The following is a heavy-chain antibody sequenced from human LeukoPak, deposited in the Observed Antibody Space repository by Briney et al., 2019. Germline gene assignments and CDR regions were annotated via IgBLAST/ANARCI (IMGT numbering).Heavy chain of an antibody. CDR1: GFTFSSYS. Sequence: GGSLRLSCAASGFTFSSYSMNWVRQAPGKGLEWVSYISSSSSTIYYADSVKGRFTISRDNAKNSLYLQMNSLRAEDTAVYYCASCPPNTAIPGWYFDLWGRGTLVTVSS. V-gene: IGHV3-48*04. D-gene: IGHD5-18*01. CDR3: ASCPPNTAIPGWYFDL. CDR2: ISSSSSTI. J-gene: IGHJ2*01.